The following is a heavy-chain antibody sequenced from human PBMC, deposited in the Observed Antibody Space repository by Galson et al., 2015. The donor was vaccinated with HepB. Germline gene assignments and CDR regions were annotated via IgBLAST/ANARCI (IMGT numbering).Heavy chain of an antibody. Sequence: SVKVSCKASGYTFTRYYMHWVRQAPGQGLEWMGIINPSGGSKSYAQKFQGRVTMTRDTSTSTVYMELSSLRSEDTDVYYCARDYGSYENYYYGMDVWGQGTTVTVSS. CDR2: INPSGGSK. CDR1: GYTFTRYY. D-gene: IGHD1-26*01. J-gene: IGHJ6*02. V-gene: IGHV1-46*01. CDR3: ARDYGSYENYYYGMDV.